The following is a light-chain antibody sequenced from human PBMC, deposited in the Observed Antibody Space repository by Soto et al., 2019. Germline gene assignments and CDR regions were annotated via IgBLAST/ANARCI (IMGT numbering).Light chain of an antibody. Sequence: EIVMRQSPATLSVSPGERATLSCRASQSVSSNLAWYQQKPGQAPRLLIYGASTRATGIPARFSGSGSGTEFTLTISSLQSEDFAVYYCQHYNNWPPWTVGQGTKVEIK. CDR3: QHYNNWPPWT. V-gene: IGKV3-15*01. CDR1: QSVSSN. CDR2: GAS. J-gene: IGKJ1*01.